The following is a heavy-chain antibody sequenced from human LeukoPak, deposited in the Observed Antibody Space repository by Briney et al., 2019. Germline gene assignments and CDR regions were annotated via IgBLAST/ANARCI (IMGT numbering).Heavy chain of an antibody. CDR1: GGTFSSYA. Sequence: SVKVSCKASGGTFSSYAISWVRQPPGQGLEWMGGIIPIFGTANYAQKFQGRVTITADESTSTAYMELSSLRSEDTAVYYCARDGPRVGATSAYAFDIWGQGTMVTVSS. CDR2: IIPIFGTA. CDR3: ARDGPRVGATSAYAFDI. J-gene: IGHJ3*02. V-gene: IGHV1-69*13. D-gene: IGHD1-26*01.